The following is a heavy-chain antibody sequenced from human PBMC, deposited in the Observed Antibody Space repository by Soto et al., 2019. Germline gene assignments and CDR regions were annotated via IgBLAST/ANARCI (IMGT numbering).Heavy chain of an antibody. Sequence: QVQLVQSGAEVKKPGASVKVSCKASGYTFTSYGISWVRQAPGQGLEWMGWISAYNGNTNYAQKLQGRVTMTTDTSTSTAYMELRSLRSDDTAVYYCARDQQYDFWSGYQSYYYYGMDVWGQGTTVTVSS. D-gene: IGHD3-3*01. CDR3: ARDQQYDFWSGYQSYYYYGMDV. CDR2: ISAYNGNT. J-gene: IGHJ6*02. CDR1: GYTFTSYG. V-gene: IGHV1-18*01.